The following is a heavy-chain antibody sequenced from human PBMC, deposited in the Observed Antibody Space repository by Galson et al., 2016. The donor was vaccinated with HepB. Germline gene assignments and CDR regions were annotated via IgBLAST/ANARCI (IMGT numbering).Heavy chain of an antibody. CDR2: VFDRETT. Sequence: SETLSLTCTVSGGSISSVHWWTWVRQPPGKGLEWIGEVFDRETTIYNPSLQSRVPISVDRSKNQFSLRLSSVTAADTAIYYCARARAERFGEAFSWGPKTKYHYYAMDVWGQGTTVTVSS. D-gene: IGHD3-10*01. CDR3: ARARAERFGEAFSWGPKTKYHYYAMDV. J-gene: IGHJ6*02. V-gene: IGHV4-4*02. CDR1: GGSISSVHW.